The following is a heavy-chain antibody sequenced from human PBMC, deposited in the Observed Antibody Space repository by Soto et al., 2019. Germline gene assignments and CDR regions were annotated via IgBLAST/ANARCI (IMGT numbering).Heavy chain of an antibody. V-gene: IGHV3-23*01. CDR1: GFTFSSYA. D-gene: IGHD6-19*01. J-gene: IGHJ6*02. CDR2: ISGSGGST. CDR3: AKDTAENSGWYFGSDYYYGMDV. Sequence: GGSLRLSCAASGFTFSSYAMSWVRQAPGKGLEWVSAISGSGGSTYYADSVKGRFTISRDNSKNTLYLQMNSLRAEDTAVYYCAKDTAENSGWYFGSDYYYGMDVWGQGTTVTVSS.